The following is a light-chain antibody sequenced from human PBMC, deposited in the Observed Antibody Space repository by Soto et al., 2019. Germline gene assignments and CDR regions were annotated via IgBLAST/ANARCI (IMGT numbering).Light chain of an antibody. CDR2: ATS. Sequence: DVPMTQSPSSLSAFVGDRVTITCRASQGIAPYLAWFQQKPGKVPKLLIYATSTLQSGVPSRFSGSGSGTDFTLTISGLQPEDIGTYYCQKYNSAPLTFGGGTKVEIK. V-gene: IGKV1-27*01. CDR3: QKYNSAPLT. J-gene: IGKJ4*01. CDR1: QGIAPY.